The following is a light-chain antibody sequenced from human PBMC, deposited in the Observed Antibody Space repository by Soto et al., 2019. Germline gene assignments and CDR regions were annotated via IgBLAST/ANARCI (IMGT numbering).Light chain of an antibody. J-gene: IGKJ4*01. CDR3: QQSVNAPLT. V-gene: IGKV1-39*01. CDR2: AAS. CDR1: QSISRY. Sequence: DIQMTQSPSSLSASVGDRVTITCRASQSISRYLNWYQKKPGKAPKLLIFAASSLQSGVPSRFSGSGSGTDFTLTISSLQPEDYATYYCQQSVNAPLTFGGGTKVEI.